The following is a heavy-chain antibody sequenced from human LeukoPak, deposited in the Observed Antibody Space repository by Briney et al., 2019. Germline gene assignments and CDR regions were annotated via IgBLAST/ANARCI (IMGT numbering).Heavy chain of an antibody. Sequence: SVKVSCNASGGTFSSYAISWVRQAPGQGLEWMGGIIPIFGTANYAQKFQGRVTITADESTSTAYMELSSLRSEDTAVYYCASGYSYGSSVSYFDYWGQGTLVTVSS. J-gene: IGHJ4*02. D-gene: IGHD5-18*01. CDR3: ASGYSYGSSVSYFDY. V-gene: IGHV1-69*13. CDR1: GGTFSSYA. CDR2: IIPIFGTA.